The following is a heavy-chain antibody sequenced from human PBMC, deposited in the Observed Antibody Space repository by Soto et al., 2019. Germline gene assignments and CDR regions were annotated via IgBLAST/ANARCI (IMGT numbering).Heavy chain of an antibody. V-gene: IGHV3-23*01. Sequence: EVQLLESGGGLVQPGGSLRLSCAASGFTFSSYAMSWVRQAPGKGLEWVSAISGSGGSTYYADSVKGRFTISRDNSKTTLYLQMNSLRAEDTAVYYCAKGGSSSWYLDYWGQGTLVTVSS. CDR3: AKGGSSSWYLDY. J-gene: IGHJ4*02. CDR1: GFTFSSYA. D-gene: IGHD6-13*01. CDR2: ISGSGGST.